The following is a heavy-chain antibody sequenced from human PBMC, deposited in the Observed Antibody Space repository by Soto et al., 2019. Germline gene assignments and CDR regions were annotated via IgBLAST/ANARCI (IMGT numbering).Heavy chain of an antibody. CDR3: AREYGDKRLDY. CDR2: ISAYNGNT. D-gene: IGHD4-17*01. J-gene: IGHJ4*02. Sequence: QVQLVQSGAEVKKPGASVKVSCKASGYTFTSYGISWVRQAPGQGREWWGWISAYNGNTNYAQKLQGRITMTTVTSTSTAYMERRSLRSDDTAGYYCAREYGDKRLDYWGQGTLVTVSS. V-gene: IGHV1-18*01. CDR1: GYTFTSYG.